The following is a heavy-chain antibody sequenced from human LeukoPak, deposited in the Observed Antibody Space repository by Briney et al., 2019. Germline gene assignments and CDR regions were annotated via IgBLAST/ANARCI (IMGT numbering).Heavy chain of an antibody. CDR2: MNPNSGNT. D-gene: IGHD3-3*01. CDR3: ARGFVDYWSGYYRRDWFDP. CDR1: GYTFTSYD. V-gene: IGHV1-8*01. J-gene: IGHJ5*02. Sequence: GASVKVSCKASGYTFTSYDINWVRQATGQGLEWMGWMNPNSGNTGYAQKFQGRVTMTRNTSISTAYMELSSLRSEDTAVYYCARGFVDYWSGYYRRDWFDPWGQGTLVTVSS.